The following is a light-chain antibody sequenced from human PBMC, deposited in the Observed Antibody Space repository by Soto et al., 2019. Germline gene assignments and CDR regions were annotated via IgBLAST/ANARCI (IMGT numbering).Light chain of an antibody. CDR1: QTILSTSNNRDY. Sequence: DIVMTQSPDSLAVSLGERATINCKSSQTILSTSNNRDYLAWYQQKPGQPPRLLINWASTRLPGVPDRFSGSGSGTDFTLTISNLQAEDVAVYYCQQYYSNPRTFGQGTKVEIK. V-gene: IGKV4-1*01. J-gene: IGKJ1*01. CDR3: QQYYSNPRT. CDR2: WAS.